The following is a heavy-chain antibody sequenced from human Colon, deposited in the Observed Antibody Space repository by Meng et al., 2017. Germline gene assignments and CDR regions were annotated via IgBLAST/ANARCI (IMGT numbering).Heavy chain of an antibody. D-gene: IGHD3-16*01. Sequence: GGSLRLSCAASGFTFSSYAMSWVRQAPGKGLEWVSVISGSGVGTYYADSVKGRFTISRDNSKNTLYLQMNSRRAEDTAVYFCSKRQSHAFGGMGGMDVWGQRTTVTVSS. J-gene: IGHJ6*02. V-gene: IGHV3-23*01. CDR2: ISGSGVGT. CDR1: GFTFSSYA. CDR3: SKRQSHAFGGMGGMDV.